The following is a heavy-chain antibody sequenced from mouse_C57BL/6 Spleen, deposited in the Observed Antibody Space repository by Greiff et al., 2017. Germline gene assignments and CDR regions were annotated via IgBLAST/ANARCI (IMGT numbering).Heavy chain of an antibody. J-gene: IGHJ4*01. D-gene: IGHD2-1*01. Sequence: EVMLVESEGGLVQPGSSMKLSCTASGFTFSDYYMAWVRQVPEKGLEWVANINYDGSSTYYLDSLKSRFIISRDNAKNILYLQMSSLKSEDTATYYCARVLYYDYAMDYWGQGTSVTVSS. CDR1: GFTFSDYY. CDR3: ARVLYYDYAMDY. V-gene: IGHV5-16*01. CDR2: INYDGSST.